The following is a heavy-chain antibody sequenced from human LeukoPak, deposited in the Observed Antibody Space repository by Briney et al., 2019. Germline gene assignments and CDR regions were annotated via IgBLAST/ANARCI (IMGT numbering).Heavy chain of an antibody. CDR1: GFTFSSYD. J-gene: IGHJ6*03. D-gene: IGHD6-13*01. Sequence: GGSLRLSCAASGFTFSSYDIHWVRQVTGKGLEWVSAIDTVGDTYYAGSVKGRFTISGENAKNSLYLQMNSLRAEDTAVYYCAKDATAVVGTVYMDVWGKGTTVTISS. CDR3: AKDATAVVGTVYMDV. V-gene: IGHV3-13*01. CDR2: IDTVGDT.